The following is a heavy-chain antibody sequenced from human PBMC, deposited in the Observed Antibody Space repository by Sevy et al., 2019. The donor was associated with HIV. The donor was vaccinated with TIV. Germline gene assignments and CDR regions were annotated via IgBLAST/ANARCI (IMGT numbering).Heavy chain of an antibody. CDR3: ARGGIAAAGTIVPLKNQQKPHYYGMDV. CDR2: IYHSGST. Sequence: SETLSLTCAVSGGSISSGGYSWSWIRQPPGKGLEWIGYIYHSGSTYYNPSLKSRVTISVVRSKNQFSLKLSSVTSADTAVYYCARGGIAAAGTIVPLKNQQKPHYYGMDVWGQGTTVTVSS. D-gene: IGHD6-13*01. CDR1: GGSISSGGYS. V-gene: IGHV4-30-2*01. J-gene: IGHJ6*02.